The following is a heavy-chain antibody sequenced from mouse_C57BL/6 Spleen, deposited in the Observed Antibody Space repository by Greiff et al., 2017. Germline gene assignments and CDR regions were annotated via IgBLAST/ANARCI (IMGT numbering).Heavy chain of an antibody. V-gene: IGHV5-9-1*02. CDR2: ISSGGDYI. J-gene: IGHJ1*03. Sequence: EVQGVESGEGLVKPGGSLKLSCAASGFTFSSYAMSWVRQTPEKRLEWVAYISSGGDYIYYADTVKGRFTISRDNARNTLYLQMSSLKSEDTAMYYCTRVSYGSSHWYFDVWGTGTTVTVSS. D-gene: IGHD1-1*01. CDR3: TRVSYGSSHWYFDV. CDR1: GFTFSSYA.